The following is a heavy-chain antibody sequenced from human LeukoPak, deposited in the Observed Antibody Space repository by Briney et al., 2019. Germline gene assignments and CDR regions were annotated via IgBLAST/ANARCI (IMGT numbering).Heavy chain of an antibody. CDR3: AVGLDIAMPGKVPTG. Sequence: ASVEVSCKASGYTFTSYGISWVRQAPGQGLEWMGWISAYNGNTNYAQKFRGRVTMTTDTSTGTAYMDLRSLRSDDTAVYYCAVGLDIAMPGKVPTGWGQGTLVTVSS. D-gene: IGHD6-19*01. CDR1: GYTFTSYG. J-gene: IGHJ4*02. CDR2: ISAYNGNT. V-gene: IGHV1-18*01.